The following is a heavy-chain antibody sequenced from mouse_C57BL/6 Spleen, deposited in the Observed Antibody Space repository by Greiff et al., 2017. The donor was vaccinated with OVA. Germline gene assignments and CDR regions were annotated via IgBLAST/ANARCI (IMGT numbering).Heavy chain of an antibody. J-gene: IGHJ3*01. CDR2: ISSGGSYT. Sequence: EVQGVESGGDLVKPGGSLKLSCAASGFTFSSYGMSWVRQTPDKRLEWVATISSGGSYTYYPDSVKGRFTISRDNAKNTLYLQMSSLKSEDTAMYYCARQGVVPFAYWGQGTLVTVSA. CDR3: ARQGVVPFAY. V-gene: IGHV5-6*01. D-gene: IGHD1-1*01. CDR1: GFTFSSYG.